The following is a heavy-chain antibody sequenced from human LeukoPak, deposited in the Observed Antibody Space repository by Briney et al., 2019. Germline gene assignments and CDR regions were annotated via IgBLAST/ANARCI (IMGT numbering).Heavy chain of an antibody. CDR3: ARVNWNPDY. CDR1: GYSISRGYH. D-gene: IGHD1-1*01. CDR2: IHHSGST. Sequence: SETLSLTCAVSGYSISRGYHWGWIRQPPGKGLEWIGSIHHSGSTYYNSSLKSRVTISVDTSKNQFSLKGSSVTAADTAVYYCARVNWNPDYWGQGTLVTVSS. V-gene: IGHV4-38-2*01. J-gene: IGHJ4*02.